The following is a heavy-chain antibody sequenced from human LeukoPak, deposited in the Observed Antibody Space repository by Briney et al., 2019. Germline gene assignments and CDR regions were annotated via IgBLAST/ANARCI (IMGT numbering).Heavy chain of an antibody. CDR3: ATSYSSSRGYYYYYMDV. J-gene: IGHJ6*03. D-gene: IGHD6-6*01. CDR1: GYTFTGYY. CDR2: VNPNSGGT. Sequence: ASVKVSCKAFGYTFTGYYMHWVRQAPGQGLEWMGWVNPNSGGTNYAQKFQGRVTMTRDTSISTAYMALSRLRSDDTAVYYCATSYSSSRGYYYYYMDVWGKGTTVTVSS. V-gene: IGHV1-2*02.